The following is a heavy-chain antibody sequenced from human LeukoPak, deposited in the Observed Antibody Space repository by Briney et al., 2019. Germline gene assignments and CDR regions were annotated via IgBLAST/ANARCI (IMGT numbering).Heavy chain of an antibody. Sequence: GRSLRLSCAASGFTLSSYVMHWVRQAPGKGLEWVAVISYDGSNKYYADSVKGRFTISRDNSKNTLSLQMNSLRAEDTAVYYCARGYSDYGSWFDPWGQGTLVTVSS. CDR2: ISYDGSNK. CDR1: GFTLSSYV. V-gene: IGHV3-30*03. CDR3: ARGYSDYGSWFDP. J-gene: IGHJ5*02. D-gene: IGHD5-12*01.